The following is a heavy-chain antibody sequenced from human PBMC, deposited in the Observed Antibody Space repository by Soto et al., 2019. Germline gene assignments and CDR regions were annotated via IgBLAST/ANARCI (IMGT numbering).Heavy chain of an antibody. V-gene: IGHV1-46*01. CDR1: GYIFTAYS. D-gene: IGHD2-15*01. Sequence: ASVKVSCKASGYIFTAYSMHWVRQAPGQGLEWMGVVNPSGGSTNYAQKFQGRITMTRDTSTSTVYMDLSSLTSEDTAVYYCAREENCSDGICYSEYFQRWGRGTLVTVSS. CDR3: AREENCSDGICYSEYFQR. CDR2: VNPSGGST. J-gene: IGHJ1*01.